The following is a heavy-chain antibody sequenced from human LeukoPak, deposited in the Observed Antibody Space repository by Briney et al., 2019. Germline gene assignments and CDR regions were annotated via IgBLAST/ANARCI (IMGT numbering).Heavy chain of an antibody. D-gene: IGHD1-26*01. V-gene: IGHV3-21*01. J-gene: IGHJ4*02. Sequence: KPGGSLTLSCAASGFTLTSYGMNWIRQAPVRGLEWVSSITSSGAVYYADSVKGRFTISRDSANNSLYLQMSSLRAEDTALYYCTRAMVREWEPNISDSWGQGTLVTVSS. CDR2: ITSSGAV. CDR1: GFTLTSYG. CDR3: TRAMVREWEPNISDS.